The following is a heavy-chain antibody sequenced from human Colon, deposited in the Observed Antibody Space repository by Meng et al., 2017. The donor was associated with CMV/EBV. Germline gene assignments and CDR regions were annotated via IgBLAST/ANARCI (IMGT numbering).Heavy chain of an antibody. V-gene: IGHV5-51*01. CDR3: CLLLPAAGGGLFDP. CDR1: GYKFTTFW. D-gene: IGHD2-2*01. CDR2: IFPEDSDI. J-gene: IGHJ5*02. Sequence: KVSCKGFGYKFTTFWVAWVRQKPGRGLEWMGSIFPEDSDIIYSSSFQGRVSISVDNSVTTAYLQWSSLEASDTALYYCCLLLPAAGGGLFDPWGQGTLVTVSS.